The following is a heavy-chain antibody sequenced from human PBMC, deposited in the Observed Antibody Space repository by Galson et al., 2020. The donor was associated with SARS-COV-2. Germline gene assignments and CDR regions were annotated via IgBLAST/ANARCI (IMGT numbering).Heavy chain of an antibody. Sequence: GESLKISCLVSEFTFSSYEMNWVRQAPGKGLEWISYISSSGETIYYANSVEGRFTISRDNAENSLYLQMNSLRAEDTALYYCARGKRYIYGYYYYYYMDVWGKGTTVTVSS. CDR3: ARGKRYIYGYYYYYYMDV. V-gene: IGHV3-48*03. D-gene: IGHD5-18*01. J-gene: IGHJ6*03. CDR2: ISSSGETI. CDR1: EFTFSSYE.